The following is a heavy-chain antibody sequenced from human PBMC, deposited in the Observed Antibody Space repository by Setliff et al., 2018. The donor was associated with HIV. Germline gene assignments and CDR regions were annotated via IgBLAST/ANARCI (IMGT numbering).Heavy chain of an antibody. CDR1: GGSISSYY. CDR2: IHTSGNA. CDR3: ARQGAVTGHSFDY. J-gene: IGHJ4*02. Sequence: PSETLSLTCTVSGGSISSYYWSWIRQPPGKGLEWIGHIHTSGNANYNPSLNSRVTISLDTSKNQFSLKLSSVTAADTAVYYCARQGAVTGHSFDYWGQGALVTVSS. D-gene: IGHD6-19*01. V-gene: IGHV4-59*08.